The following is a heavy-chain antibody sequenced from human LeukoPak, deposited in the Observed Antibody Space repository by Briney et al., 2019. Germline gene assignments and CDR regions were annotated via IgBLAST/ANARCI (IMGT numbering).Heavy chain of an antibody. D-gene: IGHD1-1*01. CDR3: ASGTTSGPHWDGMDV. CDR1: GDSISGYY. V-gene: IGHV4-59*01. CDR2: IYHSGSP. J-gene: IGHJ6*02. Sequence: SETLSLTCTVSGDSISGYYWTWIRQPPGRGLEWIGYIYHSGSPNYNSSLKSRVTISVDMSKNHFSLRLTSVTAADTAVYYCASGTTSGPHWDGMDVWGQGTTVTVSS.